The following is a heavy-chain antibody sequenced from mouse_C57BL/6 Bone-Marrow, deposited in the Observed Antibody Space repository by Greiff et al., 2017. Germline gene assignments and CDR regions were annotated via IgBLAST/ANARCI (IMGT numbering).Heavy chain of an antibody. V-gene: IGHV1-80*01. CDR1: GYAFSSYW. J-gene: IGHJ4*01. CDR2: IYPGDGDT. D-gene: IGHD3-3*01. CDR3: ALGGAMDY. Sequence: VKLMESGAELVKPGASVKISCKASGYAFSSYWMNWVKQRPGKGLEWIGQIYPGDGDTNYNGKFKGKATLTADKSSSTAYMQLSSLTSEDSAVYFCALGGAMDYWGQGTSVTVSS.